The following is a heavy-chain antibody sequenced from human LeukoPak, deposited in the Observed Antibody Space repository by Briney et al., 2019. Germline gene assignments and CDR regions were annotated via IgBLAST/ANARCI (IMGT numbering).Heavy chain of an antibody. CDR1: RFTFSSYA. CDR3: ARDRGGYNPIGVDF. D-gene: IGHD5-24*01. Sequence: PGGSLRLSCAASRFTFSSYAMHWIRQAPGKGLEWVAVISDDGVNKYHADSVKGRSTVSRDNSKNTVYLQMNSLRDEDAAVYYCARDRGGYNPIGVDFWGQGTLVTVSS. J-gene: IGHJ4*02. V-gene: IGHV3-30-3*01. CDR2: ISDDGVNK.